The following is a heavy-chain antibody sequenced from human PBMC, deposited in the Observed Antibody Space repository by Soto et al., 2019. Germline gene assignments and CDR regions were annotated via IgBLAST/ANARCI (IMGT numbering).Heavy chain of an antibody. CDR3: VVVAATGYYYYGMAV. Sequence: QVQLVQSGAEVKKPGSSVKVSCKASGGTFSSYTISWVRQAPGQGLEWMGRIIPILGIANYAQKFQGRVTITADKSTSTAYMELSSLRSEDTAVYYCVVVAATGYYYYGMAVWGQGTTVTVSS. V-gene: IGHV1-69*02. CDR2: IIPILGIA. D-gene: IGHD2-15*01. CDR1: GGTFSSYT. J-gene: IGHJ6*02.